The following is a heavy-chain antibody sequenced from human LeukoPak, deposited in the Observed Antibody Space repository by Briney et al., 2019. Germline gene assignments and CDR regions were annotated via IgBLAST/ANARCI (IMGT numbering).Heavy chain of an antibody. CDR1: GFTFSTYA. CDR3: ARGGSGSYYRYYFDY. CDR2: ISDDGRHN. J-gene: IGHJ4*02. V-gene: IGHV3-30*04. D-gene: IGHD1-26*01. Sequence: GGSLRLSCAASGFTFSTYAMNWVRQAPGKGLEWVAVISDDGRHNYYADSVKGRFTISRDNSKNTLYLQMNSLRAEDTAVYYCARGGSGSYYRYYFDYWGQGTLVTVSS.